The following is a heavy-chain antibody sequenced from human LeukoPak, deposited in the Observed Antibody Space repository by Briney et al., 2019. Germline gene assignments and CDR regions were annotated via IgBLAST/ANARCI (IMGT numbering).Heavy chain of an antibody. CDR1: GYTFTDSF. V-gene: IGHV1-2*06. CDR2: MNGNSGVT. Sequence: ASVKVSCKASGYTFTDSFIHGVRQAPGQGPEWMGRMNGNSGVTMYAQTLQDRVTMTRDTSISTAYMELSRLTSDDTAVYYCARDLSSTSNWEFDYWGQGTLVTVSS. J-gene: IGHJ4*02. CDR3: ARDLSSTSNWEFDY. D-gene: IGHD7-27*01.